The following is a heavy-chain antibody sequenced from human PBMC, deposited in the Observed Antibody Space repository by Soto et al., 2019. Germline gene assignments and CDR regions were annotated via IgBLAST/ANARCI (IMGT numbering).Heavy chain of an antibody. V-gene: IGHV1-2*02. CDR1: GYTFTGHY. CDR3: ARGGAAWTYYYSGMDV. Sequence: QVQLVQSGAEVKKPGASVKVSCKASGYTFTGHYMHWVRQAPGQGLEWMGWVNPNGGGTILAQKFQGRVTLTRDTAISAAYMELTTLKSDDTAVYYCARGGAAWTYYYSGMDVWGQGTTVTVS. J-gene: IGHJ6*02. CDR2: VNPNGGGT. D-gene: IGHD6-25*01.